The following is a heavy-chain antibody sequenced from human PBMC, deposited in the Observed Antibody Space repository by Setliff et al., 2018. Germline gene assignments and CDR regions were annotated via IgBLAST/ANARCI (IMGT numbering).Heavy chain of an antibody. J-gene: IGHJ6*03. CDR2: IFWSGTT. Sequence: PSETLSLTCTVSGGSITSSSYYWGWVRQPPGKGLEWIGTIFWSGTTYYNPSLNSRGTISVDTSKNQFSLNLSSVTAADTAVYYCARLGGSSTSGGFYYFYYYMDVWGKGTTVTVSS. D-gene: IGHD2-2*01. CDR3: ARLGGSSTSGGFYYFYYYMDV. CDR1: GGSITSSSYY. V-gene: IGHV4-39*01.